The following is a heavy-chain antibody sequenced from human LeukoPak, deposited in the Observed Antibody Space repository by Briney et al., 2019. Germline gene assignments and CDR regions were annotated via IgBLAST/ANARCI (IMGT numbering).Heavy chain of an antibody. V-gene: IGHV1-2*02. D-gene: IGHD3-10*01. CDR2: INPNSGGT. J-gene: IGHJ5*02. Sequence: GASVKVSCKASGYTFTDYYAYWIRQAPGQGLEWMGWINPNSGGTNYAQKFQGRVTMTRDTSIRTDYMELSRLKSDDTAVYYCARGPNIYGSGRSWFDPWGQGTLVTVSS. CDR3: ARGPNIYGSGRSWFDP. CDR1: GYTFTDYY.